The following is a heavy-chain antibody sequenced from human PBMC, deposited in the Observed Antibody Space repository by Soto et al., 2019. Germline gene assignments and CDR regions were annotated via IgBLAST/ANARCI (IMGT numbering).Heavy chain of an antibody. V-gene: IGHV3-9*01. CDR1: GFTFDDYA. CDR3: AKSPGVRITIFLVAFDI. J-gene: IGHJ3*02. CDR2: ISWHSGSI. Sequence: EVQLVESGGGLVQPGRSLRLSCAASGFTFDDYAMHWVRQAPGKGLEWVSGISWHSGSIGYADSVKGRFTISRDNAKNSLYLQMNSLRAEDTALYYCAKSPGVRITIFLVAFDIWGQGTMVTVSS. D-gene: IGHD3-9*01.